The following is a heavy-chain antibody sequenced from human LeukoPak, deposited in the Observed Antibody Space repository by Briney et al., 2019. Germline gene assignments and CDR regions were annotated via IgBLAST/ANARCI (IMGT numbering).Heavy chain of an antibody. D-gene: IGHD5-24*01. J-gene: IGHJ3*02. CDR3: ARDKVEMTSRRGAFDI. V-gene: IGHV3-66*01. CDR2: IYSDGST. CDR1: GFTVSSNY. Sequence: GGSLRLSCAASGFTVSSNYISWVRQAPGKRLEWVSVIYSDGSTYYAASVKGRFTISRDNSKNTLYLQVNCLRPEDTAIYYCARDKVEMTSRRGAFDIWGQGTMVTVSS.